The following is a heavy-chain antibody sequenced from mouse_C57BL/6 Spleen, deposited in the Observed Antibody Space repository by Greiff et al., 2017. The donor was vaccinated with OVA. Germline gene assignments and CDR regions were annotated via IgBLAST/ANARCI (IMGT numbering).Heavy chain of an antibody. Sequence: EVQGVESGGDLVKPGGSLKLSCAASGFTFSSYGMSWVRQTPDKRLEWVATISSGGSYTYYPDSVKGRFTISRDNAKNTLYLQMSSLKSEDTAMYYCATENYDGGYFDVWGTGTTVTVSS. CDR1: GFTFSSYG. D-gene: IGHD2-4*01. CDR2: ISSGGSYT. V-gene: IGHV5-6*01. CDR3: ATENYDGGYFDV. J-gene: IGHJ1*03.